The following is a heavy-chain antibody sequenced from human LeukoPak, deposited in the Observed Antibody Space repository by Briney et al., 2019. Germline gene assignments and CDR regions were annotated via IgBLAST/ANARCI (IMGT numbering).Heavy chain of an antibody. Sequence: SETLSLTCAVYGGSFSGYYWSWIRQPPGKGLEWTGEINHSGSTNYNPSLKSRVTISVDTSKNQFSLKLSSVTAADTAVYYCARAVRNAIYYGSGSYYIFHVLYYFDYWGQGTLVTVSS. D-gene: IGHD3-10*01. CDR1: GGSFSGYY. CDR2: INHSGST. J-gene: IGHJ4*02. V-gene: IGHV4-34*01. CDR3: ARAVRNAIYYGSGSYYIFHVLYYFDY.